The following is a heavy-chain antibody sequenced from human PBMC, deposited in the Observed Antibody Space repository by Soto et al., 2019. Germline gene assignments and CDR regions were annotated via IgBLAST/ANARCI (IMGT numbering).Heavy chain of an antibody. J-gene: IGHJ4*02. D-gene: IGHD2-15*01. CDR3: ARGRRFEIYCSGGSCYGPRGYYFDY. V-gene: IGHV4-34*01. Sequence: QVQLQQWGAGLLKPSETLSLTCAVYGGSFSGYYWSWIRQPPGKGLEWIGEINHSGSTNYNPSLKSRVTISVDTSKNQFSLKLSSVTAADTAVYYCARGRRFEIYCSGGSCYGPRGYYFDYWGQGTLVTVSS. CDR1: GGSFSGYY. CDR2: INHSGST.